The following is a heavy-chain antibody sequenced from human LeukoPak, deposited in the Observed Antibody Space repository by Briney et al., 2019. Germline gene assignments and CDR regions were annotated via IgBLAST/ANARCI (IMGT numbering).Heavy chain of an antibody. CDR1: GDSVTSTY. V-gene: IGHV4-59*02. CDR3: ARESAGSLHDSTAAFHY. D-gene: IGHD2-8*02. J-gene: IGHJ4*02. Sequence: SETLSLTCSVSGDSVTSTYWSWIRQPPGKGLEWIAYGHHSESSNYNPSFRSRVTIPVDTSRNQFSLRLTSVTAADTAVYYCARESAGSLHDSTAAFHYWGQGILGIVSS. CDR2: GHHSESS.